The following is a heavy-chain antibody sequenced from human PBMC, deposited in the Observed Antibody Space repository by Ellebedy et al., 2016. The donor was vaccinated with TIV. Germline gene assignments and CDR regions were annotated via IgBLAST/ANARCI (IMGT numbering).Heavy chain of an antibody. CDR3: ARDVLRGSYRDDAFDI. J-gene: IGHJ3*02. CDR1: GFTFSSYS. V-gene: IGHV3-21*01. Sequence: GGSLRLSCAASGFTFSSYSMNWVRQAPGKGLEWVSSISSSSSYIYYADSVKGRFTISRDNAKNSLYLQMNSLRAEDTAVYYCARDVLRGSYRDDAFDIWGQGTMVTVSS. D-gene: IGHD1-26*01. CDR2: ISSSSSYI.